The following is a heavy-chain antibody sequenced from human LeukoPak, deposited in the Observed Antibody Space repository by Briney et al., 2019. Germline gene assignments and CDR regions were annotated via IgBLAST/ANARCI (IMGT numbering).Heavy chain of an antibody. CDR1: GFTFSSYG. J-gene: IGHJ3*02. CDR2: IRYDGSNK. V-gene: IGHV3-33*08. Sequence: GGSLRLSCAASGFTFSSYGMHWVRQAPGKGLEWVAFIRYDGSNKYYADSVKGRFTISRDNAKNSLYLQMNSLRAEDTAVYYCARSRSSQGAFDIWGQGTMVTVSS. CDR3: ARSRSSQGAFDI. D-gene: IGHD3-10*01.